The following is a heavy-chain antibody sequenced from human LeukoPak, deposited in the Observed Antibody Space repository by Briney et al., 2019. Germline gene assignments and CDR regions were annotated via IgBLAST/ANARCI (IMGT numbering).Heavy chain of an antibody. CDR1: GGSFSGYY. D-gene: IGHD1-14*01. V-gene: IGHV4-34*01. CDR2: INHSGST. Sequence: PSETLSLTCAVYGGSFSGYYWSWIRQPPGKGLEWIGEINHSGSTNYNPSLKSRVTISVDTSKNQFSLKLSSVTAADTAVYYCARGGRVWRNHRVYDYYYMDVWGKGTTVTVSS. J-gene: IGHJ6*03. CDR3: ARGGRVWRNHRVYDYYYMDV.